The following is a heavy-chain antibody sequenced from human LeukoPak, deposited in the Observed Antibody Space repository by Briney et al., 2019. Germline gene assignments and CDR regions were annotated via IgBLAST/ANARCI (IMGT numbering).Heavy chain of an antibody. CDR2: IYYSGST. D-gene: IGHD6-13*01. Sequence: SETLSLTCTVSGGSISSSYWSWIPQPPGKGPEWIGYIYYSGSTNYNPSLKRRVTISVDTTKNHFHLKLRYVTAADTAVYYCARDRVGQQLVGRKNYYYYMDVWPKGPTLTISS. CDR3: ARDRVGQQLVGRKNYYYYMDV. CDR1: GGSISSSY. J-gene: IGHJ6*03. V-gene: IGHV4-59*01.